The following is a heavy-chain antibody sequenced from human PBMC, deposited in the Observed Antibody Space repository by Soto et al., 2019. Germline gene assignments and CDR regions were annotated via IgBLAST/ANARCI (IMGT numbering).Heavy chain of an antibody. Sequence: QVQLQESGPGLVKPSETLSLTCTVSGGSVSSGSYYWSWIRQPPGKGLEWIGYIYYSGSTNYNPSLKSRVTISVDTSKNQFSLKLSSETAADTAVYYCARAGSRIVVVPAAQTVNWFDPWGQGTLVTVSS. V-gene: IGHV4-61*01. J-gene: IGHJ5*02. D-gene: IGHD2-2*01. CDR2: IYYSGST. CDR1: GGSVSSGSYY. CDR3: ARAGSRIVVVPAAQTVNWFDP.